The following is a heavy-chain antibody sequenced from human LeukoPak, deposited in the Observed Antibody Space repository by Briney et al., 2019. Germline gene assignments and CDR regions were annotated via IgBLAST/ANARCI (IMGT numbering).Heavy chain of an antibody. Sequence: SETLSLTCTVSGGSIGSYYWSWIRQPPGKGLEWIGYIYYSGSTNYNPSLKSRVTISVDTSKNQFSLKLSSVTAADTAVYYCARATGYGHYFDYWGQGTLVTVSS. CDR3: ARATGYGHYFDY. CDR1: GGSIGSYY. V-gene: IGHV4-59*01. J-gene: IGHJ4*02. CDR2: IYYSGST. D-gene: IGHD3-9*01.